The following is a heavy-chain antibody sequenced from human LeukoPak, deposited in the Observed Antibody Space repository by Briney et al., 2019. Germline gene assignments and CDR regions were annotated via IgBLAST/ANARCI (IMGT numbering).Heavy chain of an antibody. V-gene: IGHV4-39*01. Sequence: SETLSLTCTVSGGSISSSSYYWGWIRQPPGKGLVWIGSIYYSGSTYYNPSLKSRVTISVDTSKNQFSLKLSSVTAADTAVYYCARRLTTITMIVVADNWFDPWGQGTLVTVSS. CDR1: GGSISSSSYY. CDR3: ARRLTTITMIVVADNWFDP. J-gene: IGHJ5*02. D-gene: IGHD3-22*01. CDR2: IYYSGST.